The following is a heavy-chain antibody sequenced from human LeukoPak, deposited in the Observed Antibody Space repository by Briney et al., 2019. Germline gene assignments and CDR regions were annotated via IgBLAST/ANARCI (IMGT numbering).Heavy chain of an antibody. CDR1: GGTFSSYA. J-gene: IGHJ4*02. CDR2: IIPIFGTA. D-gene: IGHD3-22*01. Sequence: SVKVSCKASGGTFSSYAISWVRQAPGQGLEWMGRIIPIFGTANYAQKFQGRVTITTDESTSTAYMELSSLRSEDTALYYCARATFYDSSGFNDYWGQGTLVTVSS. V-gene: IGHV1-69*05. CDR3: ARATFYDSSGFNDY.